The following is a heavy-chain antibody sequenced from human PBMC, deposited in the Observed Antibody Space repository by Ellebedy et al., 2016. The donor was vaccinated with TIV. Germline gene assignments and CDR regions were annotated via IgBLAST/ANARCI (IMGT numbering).Heavy chain of an antibody. D-gene: IGHD1-14*01. CDR1: GFSIGNHY. CDR3: TRDRPHSWFDT. Sequence: GESLKISCAASGFSIGNHYMHWVRQAPGKGLVWVSYFNTDGVTTNYADSVKGRFTVSRDNAKNTVFLQMNSLRVDDTAVYYCTRDRPHSWFDTWGQGTLVTVSS. J-gene: IGHJ5*02. V-gene: IGHV3-74*01. CDR2: FNTDGVTT.